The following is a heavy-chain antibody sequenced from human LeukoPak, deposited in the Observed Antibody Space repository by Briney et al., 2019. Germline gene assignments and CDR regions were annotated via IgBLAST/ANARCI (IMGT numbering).Heavy chain of an antibody. Sequence: SQTLSLTCTVSGGSISSDGYYWSWIRQHPGKGLEWIGYISYSGSTYYNPSLKSRVIISVDTSKNQFSLKLSSVTAADTAVYYCARATESCSGGSCNSGVHYWGQGTLVTVSS. V-gene: IGHV4-31*03. CDR2: ISYSGST. CDR3: ARATESCSGGSCNSGVHY. D-gene: IGHD2-15*01. CDR1: GGSISSDGYY. J-gene: IGHJ4*02.